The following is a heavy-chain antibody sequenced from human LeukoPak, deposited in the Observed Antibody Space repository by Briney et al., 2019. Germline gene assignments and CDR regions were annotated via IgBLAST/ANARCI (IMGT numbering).Heavy chain of an antibody. D-gene: IGHD4-17*01. CDR2: IYYSGST. CDR3: ARNPNGDYFDY. J-gene: IGHJ4*02. Sequence: PSETLSLTCTVSGGSISSSSYYWGWIRQPPGKGLEWIGSIYYSGSTYYNPSLESRVTISVDTSKNQFSLKLSSVTAADTAVYYCARNPNGDYFDYWGQGTLVTVSS. CDR1: GGSISSSSYY. V-gene: IGHV4-39*01.